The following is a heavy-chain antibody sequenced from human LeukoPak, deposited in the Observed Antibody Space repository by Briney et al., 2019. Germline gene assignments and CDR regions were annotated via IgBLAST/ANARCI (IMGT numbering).Heavy chain of an antibody. CDR3: ARHLPTTYDPSGSKPFDY. CDR1: VCTLSSYA. V-gene: IGHV1-69*04. Sequence: ASVKVSFKASVCTLSSYAICWVRQAPGQGVERMGRIIPILGIANYAQKFQGRVTITADKSTSKAYMELSSLRSEDTAVYYCARHLPTTYDPSGSKPFDYWGQGTLVTVSS. J-gene: IGHJ4*02. CDR2: IIPILGIA. D-gene: IGHD3-10*01.